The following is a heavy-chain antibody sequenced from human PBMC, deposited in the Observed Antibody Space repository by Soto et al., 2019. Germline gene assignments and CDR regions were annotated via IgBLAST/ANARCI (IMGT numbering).Heavy chain of an antibody. CDR3: AHLLYSNYYVYFDY. V-gene: IGHV2-5*02. CDR1: GFSLSTSGVA. CDR2: IYWDDDK. D-gene: IGHD4-4*01. J-gene: IGHJ4*02. Sequence: QITLKESGPTLVKPTQTLTLTCTFSGFSLSTSGVAVGWIRQPPGKALEWLALIYWDDDKRYSPSLKSSLTIIKDTSKNQVVLTMTNMDPVDTATYYCAHLLYSNYYVYFDYWGQGALVTVSS.